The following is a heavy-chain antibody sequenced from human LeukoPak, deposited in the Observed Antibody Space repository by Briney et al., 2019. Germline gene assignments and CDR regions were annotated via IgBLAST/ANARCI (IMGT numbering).Heavy chain of an antibody. Sequence: GGSLRLPCAASGLTFSTYGMHWVRQAPGKGLDWVAVISYDGSNEYYADSVKGRFSISRDNSKNTLSLQMNSLRAEDTAVYYCAKDHCFHCGFDYWGQGTLVTVSS. V-gene: IGHV3-30*18. CDR3: AKDHCFHCGFDY. CDR2: ISYDGSNE. CDR1: GLTFSTYG. D-gene: IGHD2-21*01. J-gene: IGHJ4*02.